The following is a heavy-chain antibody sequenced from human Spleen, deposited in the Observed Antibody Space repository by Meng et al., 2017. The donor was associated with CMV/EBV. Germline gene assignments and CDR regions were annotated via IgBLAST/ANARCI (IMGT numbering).Heavy chain of an antibody. Sequence: FNDYYGSWIRQPPGKGLEWIGEIYHSGSTNYSPSLKSRVTISVDTSKTQFSLKLNSVTAADTAVYYCARGSSERRDTYYYDSSAYLWWGQGTLVTVSS. CDR2: IYHSGST. J-gene: IGHJ4*02. V-gene: IGHV4-34*01. CDR3: ARGSSERRDTYYYDSSAYLW. D-gene: IGHD3-22*01. CDR1: FNDYY.